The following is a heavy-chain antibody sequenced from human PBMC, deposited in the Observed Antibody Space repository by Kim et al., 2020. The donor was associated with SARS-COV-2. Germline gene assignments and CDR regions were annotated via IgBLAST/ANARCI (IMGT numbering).Heavy chain of an antibody. Sequence: ASVKVSCKVSGYTLTELSMHWVRQAPGKGLEWMGGFDPEDGETIYAQKFQGRVTMTEDTSTDTAYMELSSLRSEDTAVYYCATLKILWFGELLWNYWGQGTLVTVSS. CDR3: ATLKILWFGELLWNY. D-gene: IGHD3-10*01. J-gene: IGHJ4*02. CDR2: FDPEDGET. CDR1: GYTLTELS. V-gene: IGHV1-24*01.